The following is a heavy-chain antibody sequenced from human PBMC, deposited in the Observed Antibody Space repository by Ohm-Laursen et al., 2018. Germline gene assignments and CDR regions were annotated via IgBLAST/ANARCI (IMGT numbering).Heavy chain of an antibody. V-gene: IGHV3-15*01. CDR2: IKSRTDGGTT. CDR3: STDHFS. D-gene: IGHD2/OR15-2a*01. J-gene: IGHJ5*02. CDR1: GFTFSNAY. Sequence: SLRLSCAASGFTFSNAYMTWVRQAPGKGLDWVGRIKSRTDGGTTDYAEPVKGRFTILRDDSKNTLSLQMNSLKTEDTGVYYCSTDHFSWGQGTLVTVSS.